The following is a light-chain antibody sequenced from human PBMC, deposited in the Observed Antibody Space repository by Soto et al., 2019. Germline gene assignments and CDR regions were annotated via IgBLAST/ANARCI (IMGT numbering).Light chain of an antibody. CDR2: GAS. V-gene: IGKV3-15*01. CDR3: QQYNNRPRT. Sequence: EVLMKQSPASLSVSPGERATLSCRASQRINSNVAWYQQKPGQAPRLLFFGASTRATGIPARFSGSGSGTEVTLTIRSLQSEDFAVYYCQQYNNRPRTLGQGTKVEIK. J-gene: IGKJ1*01. CDR1: QRINSN.